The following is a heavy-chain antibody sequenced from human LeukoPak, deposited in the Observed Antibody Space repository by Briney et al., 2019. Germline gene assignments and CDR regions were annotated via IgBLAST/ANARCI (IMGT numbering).Heavy chain of an antibody. Sequence: SETLSLTCTVSGDSISSSSYYWGWIRQPPGKGLKWIGEINHSGSTNYNPSLKSRVTISVDTSKNQFSLKLSSVTAADTAVYYCARAPLSGAPYYYYYYMDVWGKGTTATVSS. CDR2: INHSGST. CDR1: GDSISSSSYY. CDR3: ARAPLSGAPYYYYYYMDV. V-gene: IGHV4-39*07. J-gene: IGHJ6*03. D-gene: IGHD2/OR15-2a*01.